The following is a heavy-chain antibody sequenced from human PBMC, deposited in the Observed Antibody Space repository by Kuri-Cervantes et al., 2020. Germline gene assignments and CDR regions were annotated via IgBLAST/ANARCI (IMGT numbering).Heavy chain of an antibody. D-gene: IGHD3-3*01. V-gene: IGHV4-39*01. Sequence: SETLSLTCTVSGGSISSSSYYWGWIRQPPGKGLEWIGSIYYTGSTYYNPSLKSRVTISVDTSKNQFSLKLSSVTAADTAVYYCARHATDMTIFVVVITPYGMDVWGQGTTVTVSS. CDR2: IYYTGST. CDR1: GGSISSSSYY. CDR3: ARHATDMTIFVVVITPYGMDV. J-gene: IGHJ6*02.